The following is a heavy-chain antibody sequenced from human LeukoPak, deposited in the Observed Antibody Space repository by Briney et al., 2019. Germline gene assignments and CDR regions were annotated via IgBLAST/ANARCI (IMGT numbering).Heavy chain of an antibody. D-gene: IGHD2-15*01. V-gene: IGHV3-20*04. CDR2: ISWNGGST. J-gene: IGHJ4*02. CDR3: ARDSTQPGPVVVGATYAGFDY. CDR1: GFTFGDYG. Sequence: GGSLRLSXAASGFTFGDYGMSWVRQAPGKGMEWVSGISWNGGSTGYADSAKGRFTISRDNAKNSLYLQVNSLRAEDTALYYCARDSTQPGPVVVGATYAGFDYWGQGTLVTVSS.